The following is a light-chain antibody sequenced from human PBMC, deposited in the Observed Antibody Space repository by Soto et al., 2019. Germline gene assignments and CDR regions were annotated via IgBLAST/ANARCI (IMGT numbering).Light chain of an antibody. Sequence: IVLTQSPGTLSLSPGERATLSCRAIQSVTSSYLAWYQQKPGQAPRLLIYGASSRATGIPDRFSGSGSGTDFTLTISSLEPEDFAVYYCQQRGNRPPWTFGQGTKVDIK. V-gene: IGKV3D-20*02. J-gene: IGKJ1*01. CDR1: QSVTSSY. CDR3: QQRGNRPPWT. CDR2: GAS.